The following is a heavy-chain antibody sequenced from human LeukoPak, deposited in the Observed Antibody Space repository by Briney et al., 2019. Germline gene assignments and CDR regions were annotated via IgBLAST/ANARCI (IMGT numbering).Heavy chain of an antibody. V-gene: IGHV3-21*01. J-gene: IGHJ3*02. CDR1: GFTFSSYS. CDR2: ISSSSSYI. CDR3: AAIMVVTAGVAFNI. D-gene: IGHD2-21*02. Sequence: PGGSLRLSCAASGFTFSSYSMNWVRQAPGKGLEWVSSISSSSSYIYYADSVKGRFTISRDNAKNSLYLQMNSLRAEDTAVYYCAAIMVVTAGVAFNIWGQGTMVTVSS.